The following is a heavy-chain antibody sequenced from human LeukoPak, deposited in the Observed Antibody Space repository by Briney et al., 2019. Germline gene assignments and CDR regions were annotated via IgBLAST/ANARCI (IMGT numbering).Heavy chain of an antibody. D-gene: IGHD2-2*01. CDR1: GGSFSVYH. J-gene: IGHJ5*02. CDR3: ARQRRRGPYCSSTSCQGNWFDP. V-gene: IGHV4-34*01. Sequence: PSETLSLTCAVYGGSFSVYHWSWIRQPPGKGLEWIGEINHSGSTNYIPSLKSRVTISIDTSKNQFSLKLSSVTAADTAVYYCARQRRRGPYCSSTSCQGNWFDPWGQGTLVTVSS. CDR2: INHSGST.